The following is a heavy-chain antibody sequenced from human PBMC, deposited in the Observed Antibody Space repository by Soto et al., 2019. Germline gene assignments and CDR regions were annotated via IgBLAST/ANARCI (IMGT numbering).Heavy chain of an antibody. Sequence: VQLVESGGGLVQPGGSLRLSCAVSGFSFSSYAMHWVRQTPGKGLEWLGVISYDGSNKYYADFVRGRFTISRDRSKNTLYLQVNSLRAEDTAVYYCAKGILAATIGPYAMDVWGQGTTVTVSS. CDR3: AKGILAATIGPYAMDV. V-gene: IGHV3-30*18. J-gene: IGHJ6*02. D-gene: IGHD6-13*01. CDR2: ISYDGSNK. CDR1: GFSFSSYA.